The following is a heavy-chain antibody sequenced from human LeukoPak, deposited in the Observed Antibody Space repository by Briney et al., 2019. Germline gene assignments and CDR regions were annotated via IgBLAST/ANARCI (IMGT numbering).Heavy chain of an antibody. V-gene: IGHV3-23*01. CDR1: GFTFDDYA. J-gene: IGHJ3*02. Sequence: GGSRRLSCAASGFTFDDYAMHWVRQAPGKGLEWVSGISWNSGSTYYADSVKGRFTISRDNSKNTLYLQMNSLRAEDTAVYYCAKDQELRITMIVVVVGAFDIWGQGTMVTVSS. CDR2: ISWNSGST. CDR3: AKDQELRITMIVVVVGAFDI. D-gene: IGHD3-22*01.